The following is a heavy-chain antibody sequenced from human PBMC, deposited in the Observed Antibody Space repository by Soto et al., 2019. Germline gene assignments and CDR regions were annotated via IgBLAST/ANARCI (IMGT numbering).Heavy chain of an antibody. D-gene: IGHD2-15*01. CDR2: ISSSGSTI. CDR1: GFTFSSYE. Sequence: GGSLRLSCAASGFTFSSYEMNWVRQAPGKGLEWVSYISSSGSTIYYADSVKGRFTISRDNAKNSLYLQMNSLRAEDTAVYYCARGQGYCSGGSCQNGGMDVWGQRTTVTVSS. J-gene: IGHJ6*02. CDR3: ARGQGYCSGGSCQNGGMDV. V-gene: IGHV3-48*03.